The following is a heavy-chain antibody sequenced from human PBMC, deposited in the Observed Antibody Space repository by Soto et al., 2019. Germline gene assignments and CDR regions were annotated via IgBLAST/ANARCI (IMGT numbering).Heavy chain of an antibody. V-gene: IGHV4-39*01. J-gene: IGHJ4*02. CDR2: IYYSGNA. CDR1: GGSISSRSYY. D-gene: IGHD6-13*01. CDR3: ARHKDTSSRYLLPDF. Sequence: SETLSLTCTVSGGSISSRSYYWGWIRQPPGKGLEWIGSIYYSGNAYYNPSLKSRVAVSVDTSKNQFSLKVTSVTATDTAVYYCARHKDTSSRYLLPDFWGQGALVTVSS.